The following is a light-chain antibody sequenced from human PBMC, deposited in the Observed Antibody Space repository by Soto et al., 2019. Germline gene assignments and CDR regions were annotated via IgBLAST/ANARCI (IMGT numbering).Light chain of an antibody. CDR1: GSDVGYFKY. Sequence: QSALTQPASVSASPGQSITISCTATGSDVGYFKYVSWYQQQTGKAPTLIIYEVNKRPSGISNRFSGSKSGTTASLTISGLQTEDEAYYYCGSFIHVWVFGGGTKLTVL. J-gene: IGLJ3*02. CDR2: EVN. V-gene: IGLV2-14*01. CDR3: GSFIHVWV.